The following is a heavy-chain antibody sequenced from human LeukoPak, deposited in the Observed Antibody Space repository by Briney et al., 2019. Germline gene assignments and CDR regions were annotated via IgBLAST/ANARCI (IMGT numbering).Heavy chain of an antibody. CDR1: GFSLATRGMR. V-gene: IGHV2-70*04. CDR3: ARISNYCYPVNCFFEY. Sequence: SGPALVQPTQTLTLTCSFSGFSLATRGMRVSWIRQTPGKGLEWLARIDWDDDKFYSPSLKTRLTISKDTSKNQVVLTMTNMDPVDTGTYYCARISNYCYPVNCFFEYWGPGTLVTVSS. CDR2: IDWDDDK. D-gene: IGHD3-16*02. J-gene: IGHJ4*02.